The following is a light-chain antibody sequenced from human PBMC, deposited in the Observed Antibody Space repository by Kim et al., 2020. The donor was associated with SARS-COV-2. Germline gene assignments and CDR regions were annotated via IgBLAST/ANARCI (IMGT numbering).Light chain of an antibody. CDR1: QGISSY. V-gene: IGKV1-9*01. J-gene: IGKJ4*01. Sequence: DIQLTQSPSFLSASVGDRVTITCRASQGISSYLAWYQQKPGKAPKLLIYAASTLQSGVPSRFSVSGSGTEFTLTISSLQPEDFATYYCQQLNSYPNTFGGGTKVDIK. CDR3: QQLNSYPNT. CDR2: AAS.